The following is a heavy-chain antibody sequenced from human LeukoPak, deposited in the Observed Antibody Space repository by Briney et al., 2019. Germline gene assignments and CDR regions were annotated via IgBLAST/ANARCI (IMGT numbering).Heavy chain of an antibody. D-gene: IGHD2-21*02. J-gene: IGHJ4*02. Sequence: GGSLRLSCAASGFTFSSYSMNWVRRAPGKGLEWVSSISSSSRYIYYADSVKGRFTISRDNAKNSLYLQMNSLRAEDTAVYYCARVGPYCGGDCYPDYFDSWGQGTLVTVSS. CDR3: ARVGPYCGGDCYPDYFDS. CDR1: GFTFSSYS. CDR2: ISSSSRYI. V-gene: IGHV3-21*01.